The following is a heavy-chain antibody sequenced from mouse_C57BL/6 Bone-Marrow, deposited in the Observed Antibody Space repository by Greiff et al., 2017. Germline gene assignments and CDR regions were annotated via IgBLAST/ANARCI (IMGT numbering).Heavy chain of an antibody. CDR2: ISSGGSYT. CDR1: GFTFSSYG. D-gene: IGHD2-4*01. CDR3: ARRYDCDPVSY. V-gene: IGHV5-6*01. J-gene: IGHJ3*01. Sequence: VQLKESGGDLVKPGGSLKLSCAASGFTFSSYGMSWVRQTPDKRLEWVATISSGGSYTYYPDSVKGRFTISRDNAKNTLYLQMSSLKSEDTAMYYCARRYDCDPVSYWGQGTLVTVSA.